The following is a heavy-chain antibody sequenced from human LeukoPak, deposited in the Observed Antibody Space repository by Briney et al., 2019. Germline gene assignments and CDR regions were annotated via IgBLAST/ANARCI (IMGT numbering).Heavy chain of an antibody. V-gene: IGHV3-21*01. J-gene: IGHJ4*02. Sequence: PGGSLRLSCAASGFTFRSYSMNWVRQAPGQGLEWVSSISSSNSLIYYADSVKGRFTISRDNSKNSLYLQMNSLRAEDTAVYYCARVPGDYWGQGTLVTVPS. CDR3: ARVPGDY. CDR1: GFTFRSYS. D-gene: IGHD3-10*01. CDR2: ISSSNSLI.